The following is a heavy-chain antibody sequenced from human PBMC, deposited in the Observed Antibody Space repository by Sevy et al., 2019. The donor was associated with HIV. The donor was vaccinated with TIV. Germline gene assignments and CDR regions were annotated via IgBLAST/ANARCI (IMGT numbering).Heavy chain of an antibody. CDR1: GGSIRPYY. V-gene: IGHV4-59*01. Sequence: SETLSLTCTVSGGSIRPYYWNWIRQPPGKGLEWIGYIYYSGSTKYNPSLKSRVTISVDTSKNQFSVKLRSVTGADTAVYYCARGGGLTDYAMEVWGQGTTVTLSS. CDR2: IYYSGST. D-gene: IGHD3-16*01. CDR3: ARGGGLTDYAMEV. J-gene: IGHJ6*02.